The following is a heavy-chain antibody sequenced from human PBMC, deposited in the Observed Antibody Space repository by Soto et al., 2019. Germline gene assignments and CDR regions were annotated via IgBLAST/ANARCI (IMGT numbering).Heavy chain of an antibody. V-gene: IGHV3-30-3*01. D-gene: IGHD5-12*01. CDR3: ASGGNSGYDSYYYGMDV. Sequence: GGSLRLSCAASGFTFSSYAMHWVRQAPGKGLEWVAVISYDGSNKYYADSVKGRFTISRDNSKKTLYLQMNSLRAEDTAMYYCASGGNSGYDSYYYGMDVWGQGTTVTVSS. CDR2: ISYDGSNK. CDR1: GFTFSSYA. J-gene: IGHJ6*02.